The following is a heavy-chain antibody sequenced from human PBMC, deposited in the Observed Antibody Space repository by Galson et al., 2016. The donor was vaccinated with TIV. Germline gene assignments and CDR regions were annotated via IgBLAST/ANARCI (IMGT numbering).Heavy chain of an antibody. CDR3: ARDPTGGSYHFDI. Sequence: SLRLSCAASGFTFSSYALHWVRQAPGKALEWVGGISNAGSDKYYADSVKGRFTISRDKSKNTLSLQMVSLRTEDTAVYYCARDPTGGSYHFDIWGPGTLVSVSS. CDR1: GFTFSSYA. J-gene: IGHJ3*02. CDR2: ISNAGSDK. V-gene: IGHV3-30*04. D-gene: IGHD7-27*01.